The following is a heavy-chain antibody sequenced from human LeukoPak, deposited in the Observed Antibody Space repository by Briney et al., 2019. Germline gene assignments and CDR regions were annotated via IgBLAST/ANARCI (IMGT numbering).Heavy chain of an antibody. CDR2: MSGSGGST. CDR3: AKDSKGLGYCSGGSCYSDY. D-gene: IGHD2-15*01. Sequence: GGSLRLSCAASGFTFSSYAMSWVRQAPGKGLEWVSAMSGSGGSTYYADSVKGRFTISRDNSKNTLYLQMNSLRAEDTAVYYCAKDSKGLGYCSGGSCYSDYWGQGTLVTVSS. J-gene: IGHJ4*02. V-gene: IGHV3-23*01. CDR1: GFTFSSYA.